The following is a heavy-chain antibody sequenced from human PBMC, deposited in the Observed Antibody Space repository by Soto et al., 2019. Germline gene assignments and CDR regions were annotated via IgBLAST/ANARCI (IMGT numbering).Heavy chain of an antibody. CDR3: ARHRVAALHFDY. CDR2: IYYSGST. CDR1: GGSINGGADY. D-gene: IGHD6-6*01. J-gene: IGHJ4*02. V-gene: IGHV4-39*01. Sequence: SETLSLSWTVAGGSINGGADYWGRIRQPPGKGLEWIGSIYYSGSTHFNPSLKSRVTMSVDTSKNQFSLRLSSVTAADPAVYYCARHRVAALHFDYCGRGTLVT.